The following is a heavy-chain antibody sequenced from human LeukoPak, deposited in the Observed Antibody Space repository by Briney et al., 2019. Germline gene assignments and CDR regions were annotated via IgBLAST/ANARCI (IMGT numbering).Heavy chain of an antibody. Sequence: GGSLRLSCAVSGLTLSNVWMNWVRQAPGKGLEWVGRIRSQTAGGTTDFAAPVKGRFSISRDDSKNSLYLQMNSLTSEDTAVYYCAHGSAQYYEYWGQGALVTVSS. CDR3: AHGSAQYYEY. CDR1: GLTLSNVW. V-gene: IGHV3-15*07. CDR2: IRSQTAGGTT. J-gene: IGHJ1*01. D-gene: IGHD2-15*01.